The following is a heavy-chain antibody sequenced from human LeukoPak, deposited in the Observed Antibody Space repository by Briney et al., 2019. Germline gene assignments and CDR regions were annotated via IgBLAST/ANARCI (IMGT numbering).Heavy chain of an antibody. D-gene: IGHD4-17*01. CDR3: ARARGGTVTDFDY. Sequence: SETLSLTCTVSGGSISSSSYYWGWIRQPPGKGLEWIGSIYYSGSTYYNPSLKSRVTISVDTSKNQFSLKLSSVTAADTAVYYCARARGGTVTDFDYWGQGTLVTVSS. CDR1: GGSISSSSYY. CDR2: IYYSGST. V-gene: IGHV4-39*07. J-gene: IGHJ4*02.